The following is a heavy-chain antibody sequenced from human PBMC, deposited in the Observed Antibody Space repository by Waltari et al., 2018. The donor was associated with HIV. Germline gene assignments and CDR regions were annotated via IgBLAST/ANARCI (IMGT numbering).Heavy chain of an antibody. CDR1: GYSFTAYY. D-gene: IGHD6-19*01. V-gene: IGHV1-2*02. J-gene: IGHJ4*02. CDR3: ARPVAATFYFDY. Sequence: QVQLVQSGAEVKKPGASVKVSCKTSGYSFTAYYMHWVRQAPGQGLGWMGWSNPNTGCTNDVQKCQGRVTMTWDTSISTIYRDMNRLTSDDTSIYYCARPVAATFYFDYWGQGTLVTVSS. CDR2: SNPNTGCT.